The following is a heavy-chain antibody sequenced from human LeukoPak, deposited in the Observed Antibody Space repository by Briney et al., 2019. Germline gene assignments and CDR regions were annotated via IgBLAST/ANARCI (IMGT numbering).Heavy chain of an antibody. CDR2: INPNSGGT. V-gene: IGHV1-2*02. CDR1: GYTFTGYY. CDR3: ARARWRRYGSGNFDY. Sequence: ASVKVSCKASGYTFTGYYVHWVRQAPGQGLEWMGWINPNSGGTNYAQKFQGRVTMTRDTSISTAYMELSRLRSDDTAVYYCARARWRRYGSGNFDYWGQGTLVTVSS. D-gene: IGHD3-10*01. J-gene: IGHJ4*02.